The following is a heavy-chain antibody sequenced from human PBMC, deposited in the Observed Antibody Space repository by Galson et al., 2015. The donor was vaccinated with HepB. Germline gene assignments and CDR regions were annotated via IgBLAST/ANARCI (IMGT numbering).Heavy chain of an antibody. CDR2: IDPSDSYT. J-gene: IGHJ3*02. CDR3: ARRRRYDSSGYYYVGAFDI. V-gene: IGHV5-10-1*01. D-gene: IGHD3-22*01. CDR1: GYSFPSYW. Sequence: QSGAEVKKPGESLRISCKGSGYSFPSYWISWVRQMPGKGLEWMGRIDPSDSYTNYSPSFQGHVTISADKSISTAYLQWSSLKASDTAMYYCARRRRYDSSGYYYVGAFDIWGQGTMVTVSS.